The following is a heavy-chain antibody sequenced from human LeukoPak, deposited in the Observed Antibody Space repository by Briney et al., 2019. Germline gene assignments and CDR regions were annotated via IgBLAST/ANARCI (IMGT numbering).Heavy chain of an antibody. CDR3: ARDGVVGVVVSNWFDP. J-gene: IGHJ5*02. V-gene: IGHV3-21*01. CDR1: GFTFSSYS. D-gene: IGHD2-21*01. Sequence: GGSLRLSCAASGFTFSSYSMNWVRQAPGKGLEWVSSISSSSSYIYYADSVKGRFTISRDNAKNSLCLQMNSLRAEDTAVYYCARDGVVGVVVSNWFDPWGQGTLVTVSS. CDR2: ISSSSSYI.